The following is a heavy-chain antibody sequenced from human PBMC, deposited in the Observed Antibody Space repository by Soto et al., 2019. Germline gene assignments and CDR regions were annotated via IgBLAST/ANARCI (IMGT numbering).Heavy chain of an antibody. CDR2: ISSSGSTI. D-gene: IGHD4-17*01. CDR3: ARVRLDYGDPTQENYYYMDV. Sequence: GGSLRLSCAASGFTFSDYYMNWIRQAPGKGLEWVSYISSSGSTIYYADSVKGRFTISRDNAKNSLYLQMNSLRAEDTAVYYCARVRLDYGDPTQENYYYMDVWGKGTTVTVSS. CDR1: GFTFSDYY. J-gene: IGHJ6*03. V-gene: IGHV3-11*01.